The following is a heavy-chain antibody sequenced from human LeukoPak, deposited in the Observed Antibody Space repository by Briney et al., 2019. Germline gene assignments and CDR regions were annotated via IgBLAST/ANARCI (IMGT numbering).Heavy chain of an antibody. Sequence: PSETLSLTCTVSNGPINTYQWSWIRQPPGKGLEWIGNIHYSGSANYNPSLKSRVVISVDTSKNQFSLKLSPVTAADTALYYCARIEYSGYDFRGGADYWGQGALVTVSS. D-gene: IGHD5-12*01. CDR2: IHYSGSA. J-gene: IGHJ4*02. CDR3: ARIEYSGYDFRGGADY. CDR1: NGPINTYQ. V-gene: IGHV4-59*01.